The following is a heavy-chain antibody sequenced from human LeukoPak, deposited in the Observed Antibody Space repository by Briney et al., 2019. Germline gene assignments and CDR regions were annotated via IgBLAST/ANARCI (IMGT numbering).Heavy chain of an antibody. Sequence: PSETLSFNCTGSSGSSSSYYWSWIRPRPGHGLEWIGYIYSSGSTKYNPSHKSRVTISVDSPNNQFFLKLSSGTAADTAVYYCAGHYCGGDCYTRFDYWGQGTLVTVSS. CDR3: AGHYCGGDCYTRFDY. V-gene: IGHV4-59*08. CDR1: SGSSSSYY. D-gene: IGHD2-21*02. CDR2: IYSSGST. J-gene: IGHJ4*02.